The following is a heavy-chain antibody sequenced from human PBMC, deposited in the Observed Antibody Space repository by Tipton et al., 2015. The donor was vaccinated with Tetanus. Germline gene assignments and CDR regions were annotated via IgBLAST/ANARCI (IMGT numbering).Heavy chain of an antibody. CDR1: GASVRSLNHY. V-gene: IGHV4-61*01. Sequence: TLSLTCTVSGASVRSLNHYWSWLRQPPGKPLEWISDIYYSGATEYNPSLQSRVTTSLHASQRQFSLKLTSVTPADTAIYYCARKGRQFCSGDCYPTAYDIWGHGTMVTVSS. J-gene: IGHJ3*02. D-gene: IGHD2-21*02. CDR3: ARKGRQFCSGDCYPTAYDI. CDR2: IYYSGAT.